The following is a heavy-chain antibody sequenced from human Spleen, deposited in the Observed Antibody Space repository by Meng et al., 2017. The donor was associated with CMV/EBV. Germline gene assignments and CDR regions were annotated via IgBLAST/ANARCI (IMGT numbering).Heavy chain of an antibody. CDR3: ARDFVPSGYYGMDV. J-gene: IGHJ6*02. V-gene: IGHV3-30*04. CDR2: ISYNGDSK. CDR1: GFTFNSYA. D-gene: IGHD3-10*01. Sequence: GESLKISCAASGFTFNSYAVHWVRQAPGKGPEWVALISYNGDSKYNADSVKGRFTISRDNSKNTLYLQMNSLRAEDTAVYYCARDFVPSGYYGMDVWGQGTTVTVSS.